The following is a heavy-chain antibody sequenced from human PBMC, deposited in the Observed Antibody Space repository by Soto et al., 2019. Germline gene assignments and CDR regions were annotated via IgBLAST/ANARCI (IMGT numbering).Heavy chain of an antibody. CDR1: GGSFSGFY. V-gene: IGHV4-34*01. CDR2: IDHIGST. Sequence: LSLTCAVYGGSFSGFYWSWIRQLRGNRLEGLGGIDHIGSTNYNPSLKRRFTISVDTSKKQFSLKLRAVTAADTAVYYCESLATIRIAARPRSYYYGMDVWGQGTTVTVSS. D-gene: IGHD6-6*01. CDR3: ESLATIRIAARPRSYYYGMDV. J-gene: IGHJ6*02.